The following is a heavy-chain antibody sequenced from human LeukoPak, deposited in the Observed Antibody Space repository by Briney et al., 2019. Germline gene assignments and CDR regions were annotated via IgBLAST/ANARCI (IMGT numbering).Heavy chain of an antibody. CDR2: IIPIFGTA. Sequence: ASVKVSCKASGGTFSSYAISWVRQAPGQGLEWMGGIIPIFGTANYAQKFQGRVTITTDESTSTAYTELSSLRSEDTAVYYCATPGGQGDFDYWGQGTLVTVSS. V-gene: IGHV1-69*05. D-gene: IGHD3-16*01. CDR3: ATPGGQGDFDY. J-gene: IGHJ4*02. CDR1: GGTFSSYA.